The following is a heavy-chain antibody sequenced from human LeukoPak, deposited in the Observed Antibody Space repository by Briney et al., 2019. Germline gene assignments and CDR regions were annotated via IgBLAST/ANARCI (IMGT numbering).Heavy chain of an antibody. J-gene: IGHJ6*02. V-gene: IGHV4-59*08. CDR3: ASRVGGFTMVRRVRKDYYYGMDV. CDR2: MDYSGVS. CDR1: GDSISNYY. D-gene: IGHD3-10*01. Sequence: SETLSLTCSVSGDSISNYYWSWLRQPPGKGLEWIGYMDYSGVSDYNPSLQSRVTISFGASKNQFSLKLISVTAADTAVYYCASRVGGFTMVRRVRKDYYYGMDVWGRGTTVTVSS.